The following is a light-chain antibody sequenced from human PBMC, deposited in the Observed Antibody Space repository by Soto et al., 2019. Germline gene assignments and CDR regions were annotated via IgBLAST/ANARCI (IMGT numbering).Light chain of an antibody. J-gene: IGKJ2*01. CDR3: QQYDSLPYT. V-gene: IGKV1-33*01. Sequence: DIQMTQSPSSLSASVGGRVTITCQASQDIRKDLNWYQQKPGKPPKLLIYDTSNLETGVPSTFTGSGSWRDFTLTISSIQPEDVATYYCQQYDSLPYTFGQGTKLEIK. CDR2: DTS. CDR1: QDIRKD.